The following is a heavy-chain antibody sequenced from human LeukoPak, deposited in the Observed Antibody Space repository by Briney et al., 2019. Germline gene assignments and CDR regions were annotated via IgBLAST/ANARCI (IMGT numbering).Heavy chain of an antibody. J-gene: IGHJ4*02. CDR1: GGSISSADYH. CDR2: IFYSGST. V-gene: IGHV4-30-4*01. D-gene: IGHD4-17*01. Sequence: SETLSLTCSVSGGSISSADYHWSWTRQPPGKGLEWIGYIFYSGSTYYNPSLKSRVTISVDTSKNQFSLKLSSVTVADTGVYFCARVDATGGHDYWGQGTLVTVSS. CDR3: ARVDATGGHDY.